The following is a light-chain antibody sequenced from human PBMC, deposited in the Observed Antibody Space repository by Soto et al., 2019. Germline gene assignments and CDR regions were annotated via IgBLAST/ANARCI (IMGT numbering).Light chain of an antibody. V-gene: IGLV2-14*01. CDR1: SSDVGGYNY. Sequence: QLVLTQPASVSGSPGQSITISCTGTSSDVGGYNYVSWYQQHPGKAPKLMIYEVSNRPSGVSNRFSGSKSGNTASLAISGLQAEDEADYYCSSFTSTSTLDFGAGTKLTVL. CDR3: SSFTSTSTLD. J-gene: IGLJ1*01. CDR2: EVS.